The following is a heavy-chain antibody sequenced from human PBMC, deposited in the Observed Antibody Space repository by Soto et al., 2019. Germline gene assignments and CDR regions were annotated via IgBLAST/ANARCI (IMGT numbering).Heavy chain of an antibody. J-gene: IGHJ6*02. CDR1: GGTFSSYA. Sequence: SVKVSCKASGGTFSSYAISWVRQAPGQGLEWMGGIIPIFGTANYAQKFQGRVTITADESTSTAYMELSSLRSEDTAVYYCARDGSRPIYYYYYGMDVWGQGTTVTVSS. CDR3: ARDGSRPIYYYYYGMDV. V-gene: IGHV1-69*13. CDR2: IIPIFGTA. D-gene: IGHD6-13*01.